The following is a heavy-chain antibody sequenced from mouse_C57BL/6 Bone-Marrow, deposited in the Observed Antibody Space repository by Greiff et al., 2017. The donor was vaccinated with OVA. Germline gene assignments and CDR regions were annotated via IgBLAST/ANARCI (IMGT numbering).Heavy chain of an antibody. CDR3: ARYDGNGAMDY. CDR1: GFTFTDYY. Sequence: DVMLVESGGGLVQPGGSLSLSCAASGFTFTDYYMSWVRQPPGKALEWLGFIRNKANGYTTEYSASVKGRFTISRDNSQSILYLQMNALRAEDSATYYCARYDGNGAMDYWGQGTSVTVSS. V-gene: IGHV7-3*01. D-gene: IGHD2-1*01. J-gene: IGHJ4*01. CDR2: IRNKANGYTT.